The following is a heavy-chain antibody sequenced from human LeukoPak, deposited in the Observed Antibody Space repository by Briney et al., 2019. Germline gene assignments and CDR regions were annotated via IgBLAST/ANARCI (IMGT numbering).Heavy chain of an antibody. CDR1: GFTFSNYW. V-gene: IGHV3-74*01. Sequence: GGSLRLSCAASGFTFSNYWMHWVRQAPGKGLVWVSRINSDGINTSYADSVKGRFTISRDNAKNTLNLQMNSLRAEDTAVYYCARSKGSWSRFDYWGQGTLVTVSS. D-gene: IGHD6-13*01. CDR3: ARSKGSWSRFDY. CDR2: INSDGINT. J-gene: IGHJ4*02.